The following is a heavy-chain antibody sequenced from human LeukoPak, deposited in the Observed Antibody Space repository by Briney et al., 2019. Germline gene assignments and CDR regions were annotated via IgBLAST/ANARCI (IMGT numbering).Heavy chain of an antibody. Sequence: SEALSLTCTVSGGSISRSNYYWGWIRQPPGKGLEWLGGIFHSGSTYYNSSLKSRVTISVDRSKNQFSLKLTSVTAADTAVYYCARHDNVGNYPLDYWGQGTLVTVSS. V-gene: IGHV4-39*01. CDR1: GGSISRSNYY. CDR3: ARHDNVGNYPLDY. CDR2: IFHSGST. J-gene: IGHJ4*02. D-gene: IGHD1-7*01.